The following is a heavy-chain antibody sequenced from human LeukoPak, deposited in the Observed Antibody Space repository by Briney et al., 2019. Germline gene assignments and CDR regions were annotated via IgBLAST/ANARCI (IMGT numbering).Heavy chain of an antibody. V-gene: IGHV3-30-3*01. Sequence: PGGSLRLSCAASGFTFSSYAMHWVRQAPGKGLEWVAVISYDGSNKYYADSVKGRFTISRDNSKNTLYLQMNRLRAEDTAVYYCARDFLLAYYFDYWGQRTLVTVSS. CDR1: GFTFSSYA. CDR2: ISYDGSNK. J-gene: IGHJ4*02. CDR3: ARDFLLAYYFDY. D-gene: IGHD3-3*02.